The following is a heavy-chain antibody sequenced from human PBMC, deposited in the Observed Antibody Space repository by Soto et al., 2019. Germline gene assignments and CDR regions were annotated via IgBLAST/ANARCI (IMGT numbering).Heavy chain of an antibody. Sequence: QVHLVQSGAEVKKPGASVKVSCTASGYTFTNFGISWVRQAPGQGLEWMGWISAYNGNTNYAQKSQGRVTMTTDTSTSTAYRELRGLRSDHTAVYYCARGGTPNDYWGQGTLVTVSS. J-gene: IGHJ4*02. D-gene: IGHD3-16*01. CDR3: ARGGTPNDY. CDR2: ISAYNGNT. V-gene: IGHV1-18*01. CDR1: GYTFTNFG.